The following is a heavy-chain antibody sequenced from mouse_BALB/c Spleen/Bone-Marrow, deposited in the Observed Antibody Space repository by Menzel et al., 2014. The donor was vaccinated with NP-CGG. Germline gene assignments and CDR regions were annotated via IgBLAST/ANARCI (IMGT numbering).Heavy chain of an antibody. CDR2: INPNNGGT. Sequence: EVQLQQSGPELVKPGASVKIPCKASGYTFTDYNMDWVKQSHGKSLEWIGDINPNNGGTIYNQKFTGKATLTVDKSSSTAYMELHSLTSEDTAVYFCATIYESLSYWYFDVWGAGTTVTVSS. CDR3: ATIYESLSYWYFDV. V-gene: IGHV1-18*01. J-gene: IGHJ1*01. D-gene: IGHD2-3*01. CDR1: GYTFTDYN.